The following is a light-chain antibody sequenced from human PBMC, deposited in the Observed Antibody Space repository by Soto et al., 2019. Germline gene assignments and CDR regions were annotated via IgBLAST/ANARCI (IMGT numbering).Light chain of an antibody. V-gene: IGKV3-15*01. CDR2: DAS. CDR1: QSFSSS. CDR3: KQYNNGPFI. Sequence: EIVMTQSPATLSVSPGERATLSCRASQSFSSSLAWYQQKPGQAPRLLIYDASARATGIPARFSGSGSGTEFTLTISGLQSEVFAVYYCKQYNNGPFISGEGTKVEI. J-gene: IGKJ4*01.